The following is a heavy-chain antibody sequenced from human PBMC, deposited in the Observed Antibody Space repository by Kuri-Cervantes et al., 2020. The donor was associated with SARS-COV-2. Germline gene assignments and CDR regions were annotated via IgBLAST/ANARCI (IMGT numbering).Heavy chain of an antibody. Sequence: GGSLRLSCAASGFTFSSYWMHWVRQAPGKGLVWVSRINSDGSSTSYADSVKGRFTISRDNAKNTLYLQMNSLRDEDTAVYYCARDDMKDDYGFSSYWGQGTLVTVSS. D-gene: IGHD4-17*01. CDR1: GFTFSSYW. CDR3: ARDDMKDDYGFSSY. CDR2: INSDGSST. J-gene: IGHJ4*02. V-gene: IGHV3-74*01.